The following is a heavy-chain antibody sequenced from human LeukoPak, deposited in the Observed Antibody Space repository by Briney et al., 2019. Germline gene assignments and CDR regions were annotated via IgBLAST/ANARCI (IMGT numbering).Heavy chain of an antibody. D-gene: IGHD6-19*01. CDR2: IYYSGST. CDR1: GGSISSSY. CDR3: ARRMAVASTFDI. J-gene: IGHJ3*02. Sequence: SETLSLTCAVSGGSISSSYWSWIRQPPGKGLEWIGYIYYSGSTNYNPSLKSRVTISLDTSKNQFSLRLSSVTAADTALYYGARRMAVASTFDIWGQGTMVTVSS. V-gene: IGHV4-59*08.